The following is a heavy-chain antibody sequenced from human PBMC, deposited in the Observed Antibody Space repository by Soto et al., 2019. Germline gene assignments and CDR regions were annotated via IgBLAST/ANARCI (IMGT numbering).Heavy chain of an antibody. CDR3: GRQVPYYDILTGYSSNWFDP. J-gene: IGHJ5*02. CDR1: GGSISNYY. Sequence: SETLSLTCTVSGGSISNYYWSWIRQPPGKGLEWIGYIYNSGSTNYNPSLKSRVTISVDTSKNQFSLRLSSVTAADTAVYYCGRQVPYYDILTGYSSNWFDPWGQGTLVTVSS. D-gene: IGHD3-9*01. CDR2: IYNSGST. V-gene: IGHV4-59*08.